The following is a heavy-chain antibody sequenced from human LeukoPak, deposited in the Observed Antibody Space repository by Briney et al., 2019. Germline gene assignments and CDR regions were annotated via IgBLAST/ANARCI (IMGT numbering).Heavy chain of an antibody. Sequence: SETLSLTCAVYGGSFSGYYWSWIRQPPGKGLEWIGEINHSGSTNYNPSLKSRVTISVDTSKNQFSLKLSSVTAADTAVYYCARGPKYYYDSSGYYGFDYWGEGTLVTVSS. CDR3: ARGPKYYYDSSGYYGFDY. V-gene: IGHV4-34*01. J-gene: IGHJ4*02. D-gene: IGHD3-22*01. CDR1: GGSFSGYY. CDR2: INHSGST.